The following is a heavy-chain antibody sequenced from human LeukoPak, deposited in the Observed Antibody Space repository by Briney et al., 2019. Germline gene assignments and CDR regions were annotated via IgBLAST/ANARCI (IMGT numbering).Heavy chain of an antibody. Sequence: GMSLRLSCAASGFTLSENNVHWVRQAPGKGLEWVALISNDGNSKDYADSVKGLFTLSGDNSKTTVYLQMNSLRAEDTAVYYCARDGQLDFWGQGTLVTVSS. V-gene: IGHV3-30-3*01. CDR3: ARDGQLDF. D-gene: IGHD6-6*01. CDR2: ISNDGNSK. J-gene: IGHJ4*02. CDR1: GFTLSENN.